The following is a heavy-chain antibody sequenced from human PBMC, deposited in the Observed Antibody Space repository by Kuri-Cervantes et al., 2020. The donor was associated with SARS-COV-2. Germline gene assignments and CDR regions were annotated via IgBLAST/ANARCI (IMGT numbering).Heavy chain of an antibody. Sequence: ESLKISCTVSGGSISSSSYYWGWIRQPPGKGLEWIGSIYYSGSTYYNPSLKSRVTISVDTSKNQFSLKLSSVTAADTAVYYCARDSYGDYVVYAFNIWGQGTMVTVSS. CDR3: ARDSYGDYVVYAFNI. V-gene: IGHV4-39*02. CDR2: IYYSGST. D-gene: IGHD4-17*01. CDR1: GGSISSSSYY. J-gene: IGHJ3*02.